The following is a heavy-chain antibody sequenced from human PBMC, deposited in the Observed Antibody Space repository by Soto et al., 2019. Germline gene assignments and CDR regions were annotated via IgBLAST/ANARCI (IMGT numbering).Heavy chain of an antibody. V-gene: IGHV1-69*13. J-gene: IGHJ4*02. CDR1: GGTFSSYA. CDR2: IIPIFGTA. Sequence: SVNVSCKASGGTFSSYAISWVRQAPGQGLEWMGGIIPIFGTANYAQKFQGRVTITADESTSTAYMELSSLRSEDTAVYYCARDPNSSGWPMIDYWGQGTLVTVSS. D-gene: IGHD6-19*01. CDR3: ARDPNSSGWPMIDY.